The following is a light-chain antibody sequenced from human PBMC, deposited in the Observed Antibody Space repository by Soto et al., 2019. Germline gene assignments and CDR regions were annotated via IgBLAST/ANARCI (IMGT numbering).Light chain of an antibody. Sequence: EIVLTQSPGTLSLSPGERATLSCRASQTVSSNYLAWCQQRPGQAPRLLIYGASSRATGIPDRLSGIGSGAVFTLTIAGLEPEDFAVYYCQQYDTSPPITFGQGTRLEIK. CDR2: GAS. CDR1: QTVSSNY. J-gene: IGKJ5*01. V-gene: IGKV3-20*01. CDR3: QQYDTSPPIT.